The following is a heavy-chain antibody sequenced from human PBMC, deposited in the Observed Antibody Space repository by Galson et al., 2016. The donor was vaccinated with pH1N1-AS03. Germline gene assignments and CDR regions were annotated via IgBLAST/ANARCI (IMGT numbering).Heavy chain of an antibody. CDR3: ARGGFNKYYFDQ. J-gene: IGHJ4*02. Sequence: SLRLSCAASGFTFVRYKLHWVRQAPGKGLEWVAVILYDGNRKYYADSVNGRFTISRDNSKNTLYLQMDSLRPEDTAVYYCARGGFNKYYFDQWGQGTLVTVSS. CDR1: GFTFVRYK. D-gene: IGHD3-10*01. CDR2: ILYDGNRK. V-gene: IGHV3-30-3*01.